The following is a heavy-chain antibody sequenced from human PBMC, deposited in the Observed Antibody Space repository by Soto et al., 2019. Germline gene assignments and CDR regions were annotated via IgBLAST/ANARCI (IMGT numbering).Heavy chain of an antibody. CDR2: ISAYNGNT. Sequence: QDQLVQSGVEVKKPGASVKVSCKASGYSFTNYGITWVRQAPGQGIEWMGWISAYNGNTNYAQKFQGRGTMTTDASTSTAYLELRSLRSDDTAVYYCARDRGVAPPVAGNTHYYYYMDVWGKGTTVTVSS. V-gene: IGHV1-18*01. J-gene: IGHJ6*03. CDR1: GYSFTNYG. D-gene: IGHD6-19*01. CDR3: ARDRGVAPPVAGNTHYYYYMDV.